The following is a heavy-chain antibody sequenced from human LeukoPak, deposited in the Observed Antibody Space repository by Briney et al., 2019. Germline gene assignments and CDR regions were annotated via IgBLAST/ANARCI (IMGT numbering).Heavy chain of an antibody. V-gene: IGHV4-34*01. CDR3: ARVDPALRSLEWLYPDA. Sequence: SETLSLTCAVHGGSFSGYYWSWIRQPPGKGLEWIGEINHSGSTNYNPSLKSRVTISVDTSKNQFSLRLSSVTAADTAVYYCARVDPALRSLEWLYPDAGGQGTLVTVSS. CDR1: GGSFSGYY. CDR2: INHSGST. J-gene: IGHJ5*02. D-gene: IGHD3-3*01.